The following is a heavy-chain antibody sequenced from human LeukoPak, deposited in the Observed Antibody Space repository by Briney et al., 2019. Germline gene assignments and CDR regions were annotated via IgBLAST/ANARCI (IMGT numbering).Heavy chain of an antibody. D-gene: IGHD3-10*01. V-gene: IGHV4-59*01. Sequence: SETLSLTCTVSGGSISSYYWSWIRQPPGKGLEWIGYIYYSGSTNYNPSLKSRVTISVDTSKNQFSLKLSSVTAADTAVYYCARVTHYGSGSYLTSYNYYGMDVWGQGTTVTVSS. J-gene: IGHJ6*02. CDR1: GGSISSYY. CDR2: IYYSGST. CDR3: ARVTHYGSGSYLTSYNYYGMDV.